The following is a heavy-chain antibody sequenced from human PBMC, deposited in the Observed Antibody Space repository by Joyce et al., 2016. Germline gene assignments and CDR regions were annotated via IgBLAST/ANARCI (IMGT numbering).Heavy chain of an antibody. CDR3: ARGGTSSDHFFFYTLDI. V-gene: IGHV1-69*12. D-gene: IGHD1-14*01. CDR1: GGAFSNFT. Sequence: QVLLVQSGATVKRPGSSLKDSCKSSGGAFSNFTVNWVRQAPMQRLEWMGGIIPFFGAAKYAEHFQGRVTLTADLSTRTAFMELSALTSADTAVYYCARGGTSSDHFFFYTLDIWGPGTTVIVSS. J-gene: IGHJ6*02. CDR2: IIPFFGAA.